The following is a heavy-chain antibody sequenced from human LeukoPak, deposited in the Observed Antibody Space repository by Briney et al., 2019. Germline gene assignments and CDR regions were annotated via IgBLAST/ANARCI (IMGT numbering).Heavy chain of an antibody. CDR2: ISSAGSDK. CDR3: VRPMDVTIFGVVIGMDV. D-gene: IGHD3-3*01. J-gene: IGHJ6*03. V-gene: IGHV3-21*05. Sequence: GGSLRLSCEASESTFSSYSMNWVRQAPGRGLEWVSFISSAGSDKFYADSVRGRFTISRDNAKNSLYLQMNSLRAEDTAVYYCVRPMDVTIFGVVIGMDVWGKGTTVTVSS. CDR1: ESTFSSYS.